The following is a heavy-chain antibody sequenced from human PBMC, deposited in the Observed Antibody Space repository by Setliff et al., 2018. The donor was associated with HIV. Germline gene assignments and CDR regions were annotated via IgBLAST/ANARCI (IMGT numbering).Heavy chain of an antibody. V-gene: IGHV3-21*01. CDR2: ISGGGKSI. Sequence: PGGSLRLSCAASGFTFSSYTMHWVRQAPGKGLEWVASISGGGKSIYYADSVKGRFTISRDNADRSLYLQMNSLRAEDTAVYYCVKDEEYIGVVSATMNMPGYYHYYYMDAWGKGSTVTSP. CDR1: GFTFSSYT. CDR3: VKDEEYIGVVSATMNMPGYYHYYYMDA. J-gene: IGHJ6*03. D-gene: IGHD2-2*01.